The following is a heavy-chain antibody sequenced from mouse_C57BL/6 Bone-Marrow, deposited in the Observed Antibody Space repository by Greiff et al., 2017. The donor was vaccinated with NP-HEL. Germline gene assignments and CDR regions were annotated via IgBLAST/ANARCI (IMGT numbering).Heavy chain of an antibody. CDR1: GYAFSSYW. D-gene: IGHD1-1*01. Sequence: QVQLQQSGAELVKPGASVKISCKASGYAFSSYWMNWVKQRPGKGLEWIGQIYPGDGDTNYNGKFKGKATLTADKSSSTAYMQLSSLTSEDSAVYFCARNYYYGSSFCFYAMDYWGQGTSVTVSS. J-gene: IGHJ4*01. V-gene: IGHV1-80*01. CDR2: IYPGDGDT. CDR3: ARNYYYGSSFCFYAMDY.